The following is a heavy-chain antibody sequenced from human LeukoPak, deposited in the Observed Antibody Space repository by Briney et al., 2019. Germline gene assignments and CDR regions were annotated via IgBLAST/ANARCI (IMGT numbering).Heavy chain of an antibody. CDR2: ISPGGGDI. Sequence: SGGSLRLSCAASGFTFNDYHMNWIRQAPGKGLEWISYISPGGGDIYFADSVKGRFTVSRDDAKNSLYLQMSSLRAEDTAIYYCAKDATGSSDYWGQGTLVTVSS. J-gene: IGHJ4*02. V-gene: IGHV3-11*04. D-gene: IGHD1-26*01. CDR3: AKDATGSSDY. CDR1: GFTFNDYH.